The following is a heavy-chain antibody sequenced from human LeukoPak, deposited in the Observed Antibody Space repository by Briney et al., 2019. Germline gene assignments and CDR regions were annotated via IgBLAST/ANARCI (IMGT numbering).Heavy chain of an antibody. CDR2: ISSSSSTI. CDR3: ARAGGYGDYDLGY. D-gene: IGHD4-17*01. Sequence: GGSLRLSCAASGFTFSSYSMNWVRQAPGKGLEWVSYISSSSSTIYYADSVKGRFTISRDNAKNSLYLQMNSLRAEDTAVYYCARAGGYGDYDLGYWGQGTLVTVSS. CDR1: GFTFSSYS. V-gene: IGHV3-48*01. J-gene: IGHJ4*02.